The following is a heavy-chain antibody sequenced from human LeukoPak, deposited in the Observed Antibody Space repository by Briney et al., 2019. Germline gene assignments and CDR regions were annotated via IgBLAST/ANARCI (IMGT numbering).Heavy chain of an antibody. CDR1: GYRFTSYW. J-gene: IGHJ4*02. CDR3: ASKTSGWDY. CDR2: IDPSDSYS. Sequence: GESLRISCKVSGYRFTSYWITWVRQVPGKGLEWMGTIDPSDSYSNYSPSFQGHVTISTDKSSNTAYLQWSSLKASDTAMYYCASKTSGWDYWGQGTLVTVSS. D-gene: IGHD6-19*01. V-gene: IGHV5-10-1*01.